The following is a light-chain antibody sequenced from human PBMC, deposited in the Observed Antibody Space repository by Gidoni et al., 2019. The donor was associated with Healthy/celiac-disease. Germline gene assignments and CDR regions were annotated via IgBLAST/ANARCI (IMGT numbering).Light chain of an antibody. V-gene: IGKV3-11*01. Sequence: DIVLTQSPATLSLSPGERATFACRASQSISSYLAWYQQKPGKAPKLLIYDASNWATGIPSRFSGSGSGTDFTLTISSLEPEDFAIYYCQQSNNWPCTFGPGTKVDIK. CDR1: QSISSY. CDR2: DAS. CDR3: QQSNNWPCT. J-gene: IGKJ3*01.